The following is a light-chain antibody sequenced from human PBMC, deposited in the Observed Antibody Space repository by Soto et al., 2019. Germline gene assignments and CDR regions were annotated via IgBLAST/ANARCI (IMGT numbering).Light chain of an antibody. Sequence: LLTQSPVTLSLSPGERATLSCRASQTLSSRHLAWYQQKPGQAPRLLIYDAYNRATGIPPRFSGSLYGTDFNLTISSLEPEDSAVYYCQQRHMWPITFGQGTRLEIK. V-gene: IGKV3-11*01. CDR1: QTLSSRH. CDR3: QQRHMWPIT. CDR2: DAY. J-gene: IGKJ5*01.